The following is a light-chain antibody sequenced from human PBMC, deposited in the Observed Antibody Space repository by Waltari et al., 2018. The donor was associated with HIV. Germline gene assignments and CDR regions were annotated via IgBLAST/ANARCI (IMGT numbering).Light chain of an antibody. J-gene: IGLJ2*01. V-gene: IGLV2-14*03. CDR1: STDSRFYQY. CDR3: ASNRLDYTLI. Sequence: QSALTQPASVSGFLGQSINISCPGISTDSRFYQYVSWYQQYPGKIPRLILFDINNRPSGVSDHFSGSRSGNSASLTFSGLQSGDEAHYYCASNRLDYTLIFGGGTKLTVL. CDR2: DIN.